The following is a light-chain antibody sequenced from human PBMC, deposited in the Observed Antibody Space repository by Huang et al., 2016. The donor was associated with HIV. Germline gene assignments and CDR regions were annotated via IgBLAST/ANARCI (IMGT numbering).Light chain of an antibody. Sequence: DIQMTQSPSSLSASVGDRVTITCRASQNIGHFLNWYQRKPGKAPKVLIFAASTLQSGVPSRFSGGGSGTDFTLTITSLQVEDFVIYYCQQSYSTPWTFGQGTKVEIK. V-gene: IGKV1-39*01. CDR1: QNIGHF. CDR2: AAS. CDR3: QQSYSTPWT. J-gene: IGKJ1*01.